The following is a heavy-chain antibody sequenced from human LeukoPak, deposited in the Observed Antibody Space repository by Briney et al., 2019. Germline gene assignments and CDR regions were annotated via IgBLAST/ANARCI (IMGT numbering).Heavy chain of an antibody. CDR2: ISSDGSST. Sequence: PGGSLRLSCAASGFTFSSYWMHWVRQAPGKGLVWVSRISSDGSSTIYADSVKGRFTISRDNAKNTLYLQMNSLRAEDTAVYYCTREAGGYDVWGQGTLVTVSS. CDR3: TREAGGYDV. D-gene: IGHD5-12*01. J-gene: IGHJ4*02. CDR1: GFTFSSYW. V-gene: IGHV3-74*01.